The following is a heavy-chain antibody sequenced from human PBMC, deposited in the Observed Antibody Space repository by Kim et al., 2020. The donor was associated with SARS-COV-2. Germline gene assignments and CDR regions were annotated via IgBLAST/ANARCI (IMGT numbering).Heavy chain of an antibody. CDR1: GFTFSSYA. V-gene: IGHV3-23*01. Sequence: GGSLRLSCAASGFTFSSYAMSWVRQAPGKGLEWVSAISGSGGSTYYADSVKGRFTISRDNSKNTLYLQMNSLRAEDTAVYYCAKDPPFSSSWVYYYYYYGMDVWGQGTTVTVSS. D-gene: IGHD6-13*01. CDR3: AKDPPFSSSWVYYYYYYGMDV. CDR2: ISGSGGST. J-gene: IGHJ6*02.